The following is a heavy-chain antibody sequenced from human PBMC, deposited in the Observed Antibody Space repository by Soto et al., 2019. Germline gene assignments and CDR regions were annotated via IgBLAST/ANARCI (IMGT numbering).Heavy chain of an antibody. CDR3: ASSAGYCSAGSCSKGGYYFDY. Sequence: SVKVSCKASGGTFSNYALSWVRQAPGQGLEWMGGIIPVYGTPNYAHKFHGRLTIAADKSTSTTYMALSALRSEDTAVYFCASSAGYCSAGSCSKGGYYFDYWGQGSLVTVSS. J-gene: IGHJ4*02. V-gene: IGHV1-69*06. CDR2: IIPVYGTP. D-gene: IGHD2-15*01. CDR1: GGTFSNYA.